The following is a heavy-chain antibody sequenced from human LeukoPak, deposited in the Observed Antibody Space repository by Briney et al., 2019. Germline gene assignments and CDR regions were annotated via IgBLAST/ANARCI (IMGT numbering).Heavy chain of an antibody. CDR3: ARHFVTVVTEDAFDI. CDR1: GGSISSSSYY. D-gene: IGHD4-23*01. CDR2: IYYSGST. Sequence: PSETLSLTCTVSGGSISSSSYYWGWIRQPPGEGLEWIGSIYYSGSTYYNPSLKSRVTISVDTSKNQFSLKLSSVTAADTAVYYCARHFVTVVTEDAFDIWGQGTMVTVSS. J-gene: IGHJ3*02. V-gene: IGHV4-39*01.